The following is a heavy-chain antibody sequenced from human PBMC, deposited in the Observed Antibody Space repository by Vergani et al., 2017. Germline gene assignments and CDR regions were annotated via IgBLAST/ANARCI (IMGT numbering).Heavy chain of an antibody. CDR1: GFTFSSYT. V-gene: IGHV3-21*04. D-gene: IGHD3-22*01. Sequence: EVQLVESGGGLVKPGGSLRLSCAASGFTFSSYTMTWVRQAPGKGLQWVSSISSSSANIHYADSVKGRFTVSRDNSKNMLYLQMNSLRAEDTAVYYCARLSYDTTPYLQGGYDCWGQGTLVSVSS. J-gene: IGHJ4*02. CDR3: ARLSYDTTPYLQGGYDC. CDR2: ISSSSANI.